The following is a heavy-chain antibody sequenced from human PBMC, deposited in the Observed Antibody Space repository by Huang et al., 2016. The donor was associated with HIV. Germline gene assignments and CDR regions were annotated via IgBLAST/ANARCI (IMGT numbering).Heavy chain of an antibody. V-gene: IGHV4-39*01. Sequence: HLQESGPGLVKSSETLSLTCSVSGGSIKSTNFYWGWIRQPPGKGLEWIGSIDNSGDTSYNPSLKSRVTISGDTSKKQFSLKLNFVTAADTAIYYCVRQTFYYDSGGYPPDYWGQGTLVIVSS. J-gene: IGHJ4*02. D-gene: IGHD3-22*01. CDR3: VRQTFYYDSGGYPPDY. CDR1: GGSIKSTNFY. CDR2: IDNSGDT.